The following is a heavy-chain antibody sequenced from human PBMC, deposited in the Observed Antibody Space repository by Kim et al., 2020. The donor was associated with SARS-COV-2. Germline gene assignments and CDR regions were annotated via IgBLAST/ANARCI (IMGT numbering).Heavy chain of an antibody. CDR2: INPSGGST. J-gene: IGHJ6*02. Sequence: ASVKVSCKASGYTFTSYSMHWVRQAPGQGLEWMGIINPSGGSTSYAQKFQGRVTMTRDTSTSTVYMELSSLRSEDTAVYYCARDPLAAAAGDYYYYYYGMDVWGQGTTVTVSS. D-gene: IGHD6-13*01. CDR3: ARDPLAAAAGDYYYYYYGMDV. V-gene: IGHV1-46*01. CDR1: GYTFTSYS.